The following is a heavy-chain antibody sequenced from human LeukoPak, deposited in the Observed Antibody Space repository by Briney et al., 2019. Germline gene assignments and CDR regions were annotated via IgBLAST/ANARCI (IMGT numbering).Heavy chain of an antibody. D-gene: IGHD3-22*01. Sequence: SETLSLTCAVYGGSFSGYYWSWIRQPPGKGLEWIGEINHSGSTNYNPSLKSRVTISVDTSKNQFSLKLSSVTAADTAVYYCARDTENYYDSSGYSYYYYYGMDVWGQGTTVTVSS. CDR1: GGSFSGYY. V-gene: IGHV4-34*01. J-gene: IGHJ6*02. CDR3: ARDTENYYDSSGYSYYYYYGMDV. CDR2: INHSGST.